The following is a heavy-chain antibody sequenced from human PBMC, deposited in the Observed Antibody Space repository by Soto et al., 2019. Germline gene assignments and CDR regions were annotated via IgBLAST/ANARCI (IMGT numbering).Heavy chain of an antibody. Sequence: QVQLQESGPGLVKPSETLSLTCTVSGGSISSYYWSWIRQPPGKGLEWIGYIYYSGSTNYNPSLKSRVTISVDTSKNQFSLKLSSVTAADTAVYYCARVSYSSGWLDYWGQGTLVTVSS. D-gene: IGHD6-19*01. V-gene: IGHV4-59*01. CDR3: ARVSYSSGWLDY. CDR1: GGSISSYY. CDR2: IYYSGST. J-gene: IGHJ4*02.